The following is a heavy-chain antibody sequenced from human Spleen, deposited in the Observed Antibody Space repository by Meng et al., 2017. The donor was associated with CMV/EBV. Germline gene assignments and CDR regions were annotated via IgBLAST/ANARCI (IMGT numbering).Heavy chain of an antibody. CDR3: AGPYCSIGSCYDNWFGP. CDR2: IYYRGST. J-gene: IGHJ5*02. V-gene: IGHV4-39*07. CDR1: GGSISTSSYY. Sequence: SETLSLTCTVSGGSISTSSYYWGWIRQPPGKGLEWICSIYYRGSTYYDPSLKSRVTISIDTSKNQFSLKLSSVTAADTAVYYCAGPYCSIGSCYDNWFGPWGQGILVTVSS. D-gene: IGHD2-2*01.